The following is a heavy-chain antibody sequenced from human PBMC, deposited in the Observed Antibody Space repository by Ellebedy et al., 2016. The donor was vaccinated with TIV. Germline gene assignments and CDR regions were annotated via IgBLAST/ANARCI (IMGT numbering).Heavy chain of an antibody. V-gene: IGHV4-61*01. CDR2: IYYSGST. J-gene: IGHJ3*02. Sequence: SETLSLTXTVSGGSVSSGSYYWSWIRQPPGKGLEWIGYIYYSGSTNYNPSLKSRVTISVDTSKNQFSLKLSSVTAADTAVYYCARRSCTNGVCPSLLDAFDIWGQGTMVTVSS. D-gene: IGHD2-8*01. CDR3: ARRSCTNGVCPSLLDAFDI. CDR1: GGSVSSGSYY.